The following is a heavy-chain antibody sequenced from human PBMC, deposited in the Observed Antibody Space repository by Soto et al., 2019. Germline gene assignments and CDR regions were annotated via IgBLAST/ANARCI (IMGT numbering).Heavy chain of an antibody. D-gene: IGHD1-26*01. CDR1: GCSISSHY. CDR3: ARDGREASGMDV. Sequence: XETLSLTCTVSGCSISSHYWSWVRQAPGKGLEWIGHIYYRGSTTYNPSLRSRSTISVDTSNNQFSLKLNSVTTADTAVYYCARDGREASGMDVWGQGTKVTVS. V-gene: IGHV4-59*11. J-gene: IGHJ6*02. CDR2: IYYRGST.